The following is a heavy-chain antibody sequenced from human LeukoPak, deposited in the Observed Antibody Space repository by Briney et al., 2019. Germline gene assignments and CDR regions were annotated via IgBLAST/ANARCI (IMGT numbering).Heavy chain of an antibody. V-gene: IGHV3-53*01. CDR1: GFTVSTNY. CDR2: IYSGGNT. CDR3: ARELQPATGTRAYWFFDL. D-gene: IGHD1-7*01. Sequence: GGSLRLSCAASGFTVSTNYMSWVRQAPGKGLEWVSYIYSGGNTYYADSVQGRFTISRDNSKNTLFLQMNSLRAEDTAVYYCARELQPATGTRAYWFFDLWGRGTLVTVSS. J-gene: IGHJ2*01.